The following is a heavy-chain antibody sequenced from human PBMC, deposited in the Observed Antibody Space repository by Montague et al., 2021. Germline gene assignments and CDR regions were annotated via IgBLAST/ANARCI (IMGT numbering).Heavy chain of an antibody. Sequence: SRRLSCAASGFTFSNYWMSWVRQAPGKGLEWVANIKQDGSEKHYVDSVKGRFTISRDNAKNSLYLQMNSLRAEDTAVYFCARDQGRGYCGGDCYVGFDYWGQGTLVTVSS. CDR3: ARDQGRGYCGGDCYVGFDY. J-gene: IGHJ4*02. CDR2: IKQDGSEK. CDR1: GFTFSNYW. D-gene: IGHD2-21*01. V-gene: IGHV3-7*01.